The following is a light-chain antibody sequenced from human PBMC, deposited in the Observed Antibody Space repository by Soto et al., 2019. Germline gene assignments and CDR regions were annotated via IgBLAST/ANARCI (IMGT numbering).Light chain of an antibody. Sequence: NFMLTQPHSVSDSPGKTVTISCTGSSGSVATNYVQWCQQRPGSVPTTVIYEDNQRPSGVPDRFSGSVDSSSNSASPTISALKTEDEADYYCQSCDTTNQVFGGGTKVTVL. CDR3: QSCDTTNQV. CDR1: SGSVATNY. J-gene: IGLJ3*02. V-gene: IGLV6-57*02. CDR2: EDN.